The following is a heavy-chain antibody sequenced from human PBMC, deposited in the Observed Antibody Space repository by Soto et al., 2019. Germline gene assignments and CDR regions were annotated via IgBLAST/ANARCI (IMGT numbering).Heavy chain of an antibody. CDR2: IYHVGIT. D-gene: IGHD4-17*01. J-gene: IGHJ4*02. CDR3: ARAYGDYVFDY. Sequence: ETLSLTCAVSGGSVSSSQWWTWVRQAPGKGLEWLGEIYHVGITNYNPSLKSRVTISVDRSKNQFSLKLSSVTAADTAVYYCARAYGDYVFDYWGQGTLVTVSS. CDR1: GGSVSSSQW. V-gene: IGHV4-4*02.